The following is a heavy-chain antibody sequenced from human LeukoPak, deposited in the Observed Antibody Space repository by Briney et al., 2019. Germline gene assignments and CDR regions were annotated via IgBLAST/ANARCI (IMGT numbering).Heavy chain of an antibody. CDR2: IKSQVDGGTT. CDR1: GFTLSSTW. D-gene: IGHD1-26*01. Sequence: PGGSLRLSCAASGFTLSSTWMSWVRQAPGKGLEWVGRIKSQVDGGTTDYPAPVKGRFTISRDDSKNTLYLQMNSLKTEDTALYYCSTGGHYFGSWGQGTLVTVSS. V-gene: IGHV3-15*01. J-gene: IGHJ4*02. CDR3: STGGHYFGS.